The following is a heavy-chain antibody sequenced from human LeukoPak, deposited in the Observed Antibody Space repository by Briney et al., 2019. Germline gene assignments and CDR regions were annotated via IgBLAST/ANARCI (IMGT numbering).Heavy chain of an antibody. J-gene: IGHJ4*02. CDR3: VKDGIAVAEPDF. V-gene: IGHV3-30*02. Sequence: PGGSLRLSCAASGFKFSDYGFHWVRQAPGKGLEWVAFIQNDGSKKYYADSVRGRFTISSDNSRNTLFLQMKSLTAEDAARYYCVKDGIAVAEPDFWGQGVLVIVSS. CDR2: IQNDGSKK. D-gene: IGHD6-19*01. CDR1: GFKFSDYG.